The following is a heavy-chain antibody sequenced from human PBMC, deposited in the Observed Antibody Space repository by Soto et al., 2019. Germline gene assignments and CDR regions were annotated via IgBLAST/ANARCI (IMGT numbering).Heavy chain of an antibody. CDR2: ISYDGSNK. V-gene: IGHV3-30-3*01. CDR3: ARPGASEWELPPFAN. CDR1: GFTFSSYA. J-gene: IGHJ4*02. Sequence: QVQLVESGGGVVQPGRSLRLSCAASGFTFSSYAMHWVRQAPGKGLEWVAVISYDGSNKYYADSVKGRFTISRDNSKNTLYLQMNSLRAEDTAVYYCARPGASEWELPPFANWGQGTLFTVSS. D-gene: IGHD1-26*01.